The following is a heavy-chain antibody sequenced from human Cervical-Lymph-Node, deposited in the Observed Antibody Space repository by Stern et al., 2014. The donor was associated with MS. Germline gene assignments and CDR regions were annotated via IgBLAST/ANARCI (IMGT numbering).Heavy chain of an antibody. CDR1: GYRFTNYW. CDR2: IYPGDSDT. CDR3: ARHCAKREQCAFDY. D-gene: IGHD6-19*01. V-gene: IGHV5-51*01. Sequence: VQLVQSGAEVKKPGESLKISCKGSGYRFTNYWIGWVRQMPGKGLEWMGIIYPGDSDTRYSPSFQGQVTISADKSIRTASLQWSSLKASDTAMYYCARHCAKREQCAFDYWGQGTLVTVPS. J-gene: IGHJ4*02.